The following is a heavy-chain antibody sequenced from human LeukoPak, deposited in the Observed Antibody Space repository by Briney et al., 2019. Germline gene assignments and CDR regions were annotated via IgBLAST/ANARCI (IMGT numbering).Heavy chain of an antibody. D-gene: IGHD2-2*02. CDR3: AKAYPSYCSSTSCYTALDV. J-gene: IGHJ6*02. V-gene: IGHV3-23*01. Sequence: GGSLRLSCAASGFTFSSYAMSWVRQAPGKGLEWVSAIGGSGGSTYYADSVKGRFTISRDNSKNTLYLQMNSLRAEDTAVYYCAKAYPSYCSSTSCYTALDVWGQGTTVTVSS. CDR2: IGGSGGST. CDR1: GFTFSSYA.